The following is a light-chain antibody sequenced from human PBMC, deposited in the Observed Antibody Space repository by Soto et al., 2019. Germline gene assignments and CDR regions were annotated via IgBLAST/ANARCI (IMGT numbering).Light chain of an antibody. Sequence: EIVLTQSPATLSLSPGERATLSCRASQSVSSYLAWYQQKPGQAPRLLIYDASNRATGIPARFSGSGSETDFTLTNSSLEPEDFAVYYCQQRSNWPRFTFGPGTKVDIK. J-gene: IGKJ3*01. CDR2: DAS. CDR3: QQRSNWPRFT. V-gene: IGKV3-11*01. CDR1: QSVSSY.